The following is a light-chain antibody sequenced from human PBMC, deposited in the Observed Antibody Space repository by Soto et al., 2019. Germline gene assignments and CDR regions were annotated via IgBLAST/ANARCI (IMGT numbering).Light chain of an antibody. Sequence: DIQMTQSPSSLSASVGDRVTITCLASQSISNYLNWYQQKPGKPPKLLIYAASSMQSGGPSRFSGSGSETDFTLTISSLQPDDSATYYCQQSFSPRWTFGQGTKVEV. J-gene: IGKJ1*01. CDR2: AAS. CDR1: QSISNY. CDR3: QQSFSPRWT. V-gene: IGKV1-39*01.